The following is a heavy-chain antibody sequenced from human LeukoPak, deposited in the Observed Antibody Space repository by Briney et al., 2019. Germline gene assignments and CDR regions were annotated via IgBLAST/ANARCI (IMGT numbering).Heavy chain of an antibody. CDR1: GYIFTDSY. D-gene: IGHD6-6*01. Sequence: ASVKVSCTASGYIFTDSYMHWVRQAPGQGLEWMGRINPKSGGTDYAQKFQGRVTMTRDTSISTAYMELSRLRSDDTAVYYCARGARGHFDYWGQGTLVTVSS. CDR3: ARGARGHFDY. CDR2: INPKSGGT. J-gene: IGHJ4*02. V-gene: IGHV1-2*06.